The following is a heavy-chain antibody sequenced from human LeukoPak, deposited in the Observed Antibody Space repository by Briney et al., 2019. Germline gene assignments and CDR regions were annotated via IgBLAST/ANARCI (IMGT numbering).Heavy chain of an antibody. CDR3: ATSFRDREDKIDY. V-gene: IGHV3-7*01. CDR2: IKHDGSET. Sequence: QAGGSLRLSCAASGFSFGNHAMIWVRQAPGKGLEWVANIKHDGSETHYVDSVKGRFTISRDNAKNSLYLQINSLRVEDTAVYYCATSFRDREDKIDYWGQGSLVTVSS. CDR1: GFSFGNHA. D-gene: IGHD1-14*01. J-gene: IGHJ4*02.